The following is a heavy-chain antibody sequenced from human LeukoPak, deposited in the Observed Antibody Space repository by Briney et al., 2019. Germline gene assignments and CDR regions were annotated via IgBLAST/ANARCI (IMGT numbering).Heavy chain of an antibody. CDR2: IYYSGST. J-gene: IGHJ4*02. Sequence: SETLSLTCTVSGESISGFYWNWIRQPPGKGLEWLGYIYYSGSTNYNPSLKSRVTISIDTSKNQFSLKLSSVTAADTAVYYCARDLLAGKGYFDYWGQGTLVTVSS. V-gene: IGHV4-59*12. D-gene: IGHD3-9*01. CDR1: GESISGFY. CDR3: ARDLLAGKGYFDY.